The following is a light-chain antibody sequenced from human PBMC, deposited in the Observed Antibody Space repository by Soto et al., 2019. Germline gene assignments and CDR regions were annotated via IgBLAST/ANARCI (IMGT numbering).Light chain of an antibody. Sequence: QSALTQPASLSGSPGQSITISCTGNSSDIGAYDYVSWFQQHPGKAPRLMISEVNNRPSGVSNRFSGSKSGNTASLTISGLQAEDEADYYCSSYTSSNPRVFVTGTNVTVL. CDR3: SSYTSSNPRV. J-gene: IGLJ1*01. CDR1: SSDIGAYDY. CDR2: EVN. V-gene: IGLV2-14*01.